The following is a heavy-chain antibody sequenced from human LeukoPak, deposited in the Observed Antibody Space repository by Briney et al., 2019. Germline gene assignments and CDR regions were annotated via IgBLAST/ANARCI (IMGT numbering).Heavy chain of an antibody. CDR3: ARDQENYDFWSGPNWFDP. Sequence: SETLSLTCTVSGGSISSYYWSWIRQPAGKGLEWIGRIYTSGSTNYNPSLKSRVTMSVDTSKNQFSLKLSSVTAADTAVYYCARDQENYDFWSGPNWFDPWGQGTLVTVSS. CDR1: GGSISSYY. J-gene: IGHJ5*02. CDR2: IYTSGST. D-gene: IGHD3-3*01. V-gene: IGHV4-4*07.